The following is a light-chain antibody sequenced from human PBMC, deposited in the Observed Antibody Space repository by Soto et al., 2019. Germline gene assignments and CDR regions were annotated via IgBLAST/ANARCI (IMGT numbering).Light chain of an antibody. CDR3: QQYSNWPPWT. V-gene: IGKV3-15*01. CDR2: GAS. J-gene: IGKJ1*01. Sequence: DIVMTQSPATLSVSPGERATLSCWASQSVSSNLAWYQQKPGQAPRLLIYGASTRATGIPARFSGSGSGTEFTLTISTLQSEDFAVYYCQQYSNWPPWTFGQGTKVEIK. CDR1: QSVSSN.